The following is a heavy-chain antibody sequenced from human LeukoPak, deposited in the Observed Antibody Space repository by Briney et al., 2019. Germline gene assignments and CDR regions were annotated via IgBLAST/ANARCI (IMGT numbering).Heavy chain of an antibody. CDR1: GGAISTYY. V-gene: IGHV4-4*07. J-gene: IGHJ3*01. CDR2: IYASGNT. CDR3: AREYSSSSGKNAFDV. Sequence: SETLSLTCTVSGGAISTYYWSLIRQPAGKGLEWIGRIYASGNTNYNPSLKSRVTMSLDTSKNQFSLRLTSVTAADTAVYYCAREYSSSSGKNAFDVWGQGTMVTVSS. D-gene: IGHD6-6*01.